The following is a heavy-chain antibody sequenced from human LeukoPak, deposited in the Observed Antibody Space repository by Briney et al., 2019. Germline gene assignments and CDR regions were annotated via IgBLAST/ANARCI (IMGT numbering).Heavy chain of an antibody. V-gene: IGHV3-64*01. CDR3: ASLDTSMA. CDR2: ITGNGGDT. D-gene: IGHD5-18*01. J-gene: IGHJ5*02. CDR1: GFTFSRNN. Sequence: PGGSLRLSCAASGFTFSRNNMHWVRQAPGKGLEYVSSITGNGGDTYYANSVKGRSTISRDNSKNMLYLQMGSLRTEDMGVYYCASLDTSMAWGQGTLVIVSS.